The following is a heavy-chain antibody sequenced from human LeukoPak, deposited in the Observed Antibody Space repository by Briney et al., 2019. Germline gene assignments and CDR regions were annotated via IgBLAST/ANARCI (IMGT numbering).Heavy chain of an antibody. CDR3: AGDRDGDYYFDY. CDR1: GFTFRDYA. D-gene: IGHD5-24*01. CDR2: IYSGGST. V-gene: IGHV3-66*01. Sequence: GGSLRLSCAASGFTFRDYAMSWVRQAPGKGLEWVSVIYSGGSTYYADSVKGRFTISRDNSKNTLYLQMNSLRAEDTAVYYCAGDRDGDYYFDYWGQGTLVTVSS. J-gene: IGHJ4*02.